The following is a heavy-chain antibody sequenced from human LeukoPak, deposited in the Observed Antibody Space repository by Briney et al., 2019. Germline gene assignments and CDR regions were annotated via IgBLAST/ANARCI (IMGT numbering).Heavy chain of an antibody. Sequence: NPSETLSLTCTVSGGSISSYYWIWIRQPAGKGLEWIGRIYTSGSTNYNPSLKSRVTMSVDTSSNQFSLKLSSVTAADTAVYYCAREMWSAAATTYDWFDPWGQGTLVTVSS. J-gene: IGHJ5*02. V-gene: IGHV4-4*07. CDR3: AREMWSAAATTYDWFDP. D-gene: IGHD6-13*01. CDR2: IYTSGST. CDR1: GGSISSYY.